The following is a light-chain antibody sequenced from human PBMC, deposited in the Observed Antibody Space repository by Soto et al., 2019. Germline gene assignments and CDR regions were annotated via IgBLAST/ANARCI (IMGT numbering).Light chain of an antibody. CDR1: SSDVDDYNY. J-gene: IGLJ2*01. Sequence: QSALTQPPSASGSPGQSVTISCTGTSSDVDDYNYVSWYQQHPGKAPKLMIYEVNVRPSGVPDRFSGSKSGNTASLTVSGLQAEDEADYYCSSSAGSNNLGVFGGVTKVTVL. CDR2: EVN. CDR3: SSSAGSNNLGV. V-gene: IGLV2-8*01.